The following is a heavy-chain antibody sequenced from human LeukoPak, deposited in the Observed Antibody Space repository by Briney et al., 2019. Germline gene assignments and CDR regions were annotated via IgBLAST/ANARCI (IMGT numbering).Heavy chain of an antibody. CDR3: ARDGSYSTNGY. Sequence: GGSLRLSCAASGFTFSSYEMNWVRQAPGKGLEWVSYISSSGSTIYYADSVKGRFTISRDNAKNSLYLQMNSLRAEDTAVYYCARDGSYSTNGYWGQGTLVTVSS. D-gene: IGHD1-26*01. CDR2: ISSSGSTI. V-gene: IGHV3-48*03. CDR1: GFTFSSYE. J-gene: IGHJ4*02.